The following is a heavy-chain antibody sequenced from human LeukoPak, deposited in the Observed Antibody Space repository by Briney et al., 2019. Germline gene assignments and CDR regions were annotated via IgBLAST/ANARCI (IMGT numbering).Heavy chain of an antibody. D-gene: IGHD6-19*01. V-gene: IGHV1-46*01. CDR3: ASHSSGWQQTYFDY. CDR2: INLSGGTT. Sequence: RASVKVSCKASGYTFTTYYIHWGRQAPGQGLEWMGRINLSGGTTTYAQKFQGRVTMTRDTSTSTVHMELSSLRSEDTAAYYCASHSSGWQQTYFDYWGQGTLVTVSS. CDR1: GYTFTTYY. J-gene: IGHJ4*02.